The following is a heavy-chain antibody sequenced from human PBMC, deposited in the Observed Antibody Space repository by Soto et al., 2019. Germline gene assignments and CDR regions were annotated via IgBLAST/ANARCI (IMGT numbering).Heavy chain of an antibody. CDR1: GYPFTGYY. D-gene: IGHD4-17*01. Sequence: XSVKVSCKASGYPFTGYYMDWVRQSPGQGLEWMGWINPNSGGTNYAQKFQGRVTMTRDTSISTAYMELSRLRSDDTAVYYCARWLYKDYGDYVLQYFQQWGQGTLVTVSS. CDR3: ARWLYKDYGDYVLQYFQQ. CDR2: INPNSGGT. J-gene: IGHJ1*01. V-gene: IGHV1-2*02.